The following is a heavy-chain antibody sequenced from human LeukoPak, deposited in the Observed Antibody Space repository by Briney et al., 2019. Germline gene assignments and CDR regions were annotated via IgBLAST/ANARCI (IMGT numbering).Heavy chain of an antibody. J-gene: IGHJ6*03. CDR1: GGSISSSSHY. CDR2: IYYSGST. CDR3: ARGRYSSSWFRYYYYMDV. Sequence: SETLSLTCTVSGGSISSSSHYWGWIRQPPGKGLEWIGSIYYSGSTYYNPSLKSRVTISVDTSKNQFSLKLSSVTAADTAVYYCARGRYSSSWFRYYYYMDVWGKGTTVTVSS. V-gene: IGHV4-39*07. D-gene: IGHD6-13*01.